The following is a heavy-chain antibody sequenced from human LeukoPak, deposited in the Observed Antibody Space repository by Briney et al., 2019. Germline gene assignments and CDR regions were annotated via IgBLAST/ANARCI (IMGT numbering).Heavy chain of an antibody. J-gene: IGHJ4*02. CDR1: GGSISNYY. CDR2: IFSSGST. V-gene: IGHV4-4*07. Sequence: ASETLSLTCTVSGGSISNYYWSWIRQPAGKGLEWIGRIFSSGSTTYNPSLRSRVTMSVDTSNNQFSLKLSAVTAADTAVYYCVRSRSSWSNFDSWGQGTLVTVSS. CDR3: VRSRSSWSNFDS. D-gene: IGHD6-13*01.